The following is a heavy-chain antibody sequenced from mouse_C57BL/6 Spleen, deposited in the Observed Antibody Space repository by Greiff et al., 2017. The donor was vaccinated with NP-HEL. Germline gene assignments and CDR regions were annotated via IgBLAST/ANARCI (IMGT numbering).Heavy chain of an antibody. V-gene: IGHV1-15*01. CDR3: TRSDYYGSSPYAMDY. CDR2: IDPETGGT. D-gene: IGHD1-1*01. Sequence: VQLVESGAELVRPGASVTLSCKASGYTFTDYEMHWVKQTPVHGLEWIGAIDPETGGTAYNQKFKGKAILTADKSSSTAYMELRSLTSEDSAVYYCTRSDYYGSSPYAMDYWGQGTSVTVSS. CDR1: GYTFTDYE. J-gene: IGHJ4*01.